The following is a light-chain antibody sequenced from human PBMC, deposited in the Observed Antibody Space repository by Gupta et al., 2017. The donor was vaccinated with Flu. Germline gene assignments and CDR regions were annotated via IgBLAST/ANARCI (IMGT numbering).Light chain of an antibody. CDR1: NSDVGGSKY. V-gene: IGLV2-8*01. CDR2: EVT. Sequence: QSALTQPPPASGSPGQTVTISCTGTNSDVGGSKYVAWYQQHPGKAPKVLMSEVTKRPSGVPDRFSGSKSGNTASLTVSGLQAEDEADYYCSSTAAGASYVFGTGTKVTVL. CDR3: SSTAAGASYV. J-gene: IGLJ1*01.